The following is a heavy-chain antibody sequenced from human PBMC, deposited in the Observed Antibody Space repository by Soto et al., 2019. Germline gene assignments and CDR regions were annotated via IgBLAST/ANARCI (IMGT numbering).Heavy chain of an antibody. CDR1: GFTFSSYG. CDR2: ISYDGSNK. V-gene: IGHV3-30*18. D-gene: IGHD1-26*01. CDR3: AKLGARSWSYKQYYFDY. J-gene: IGHJ4*02. Sequence: QVQLVESGGGVVQPGRSLGLSCAASGFTFSSYGMHWVRQAPGKGLEWVAVISYDGSNKYYADSVKGRFTISRDNSKNTMYLQMNSLRAEDTAVYYCAKLGARSWSYKQYYFDYWGQGTLVTVSS.